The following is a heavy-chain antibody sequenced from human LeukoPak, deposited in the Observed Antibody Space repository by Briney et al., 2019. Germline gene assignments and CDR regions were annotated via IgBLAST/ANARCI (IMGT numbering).Heavy chain of an antibody. J-gene: IGHJ4*02. CDR3: ARGLWYSRY. Sequence: GGSLRLSCAASGFTFSTYWMTWVRQAPGKGLEWVANIKLDGSEKYYVDSVRGRFTIPRDNAKNSLYLQMNSLRAEDTAVYYCARGLWYSRYWGQGALVTVSS. CDR2: IKLDGSEK. CDR1: GFTFSTYW. D-gene: IGHD1-1*01. V-gene: IGHV3-7*04.